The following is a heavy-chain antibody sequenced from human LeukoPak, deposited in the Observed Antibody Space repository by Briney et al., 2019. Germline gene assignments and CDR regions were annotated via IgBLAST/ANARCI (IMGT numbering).Heavy chain of an antibody. V-gene: IGHV1-18*01. D-gene: IGHD3-3*01. CDR1: GYTFTSYG. Sequence: ASVKVSCKASGYTFTSYGISWVRQAPGQGLEWMGWISAYSGNTNYAQKLQGRVTMTTDTSTSTAYMELRSLRSDDTAVYYCARDAVWYLEWLFREYYYYGMDVWGQGTTVTVSS. CDR3: ARDAVWYLEWLFREYYYYGMDV. J-gene: IGHJ6*02. CDR2: ISAYSGNT.